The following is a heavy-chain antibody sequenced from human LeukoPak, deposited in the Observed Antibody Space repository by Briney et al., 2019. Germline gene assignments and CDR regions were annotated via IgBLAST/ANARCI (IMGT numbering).Heavy chain of an antibody. CDR3: ATAFYFDSSGPYWYFDL. J-gene: IGHJ2*01. D-gene: IGHD3-22*01. V-gene: IGHV3-23*01. CDR2: ISGSGGST. CDR1: GFTFSSYA. Sequence: GGSLRLSCAASGFTFSSYAMSWVRQAPGKGLEWVSAISGSGGSTYYADSVKGRFTISRDNSKNTLYLEVNSLRAEDTAVYYCATAFYFDSSGPYWYFDLWGRGTLVTVSS.